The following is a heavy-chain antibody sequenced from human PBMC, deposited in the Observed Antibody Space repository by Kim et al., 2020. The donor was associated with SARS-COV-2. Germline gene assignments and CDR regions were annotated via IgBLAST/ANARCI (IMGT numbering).Heavy chain of an antibody. V-gene: IGHV3-30*04. CDR2: ISYDGSDK. CDR1: GFTFSSYA. Sequence: GGSLRLSCAASGFTFSSYAMHWVRQAPGKGLEWVALISYDGSDKYYADSVKGRFTFSRDNSKSTLYLQMNSLRAEDTAVYYCVRGRYYYDNSGYLDYWGQGTLVTVSS. D-gene: IGHD3-22*01. J-gene: IGHJ4*02. CDR3: VRGRYYYDNSGYLDY.